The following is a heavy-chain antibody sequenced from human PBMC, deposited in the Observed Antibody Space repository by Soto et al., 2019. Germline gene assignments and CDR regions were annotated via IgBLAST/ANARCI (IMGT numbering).Heavy chain of an antibody. CDR2: IYYTGST. V-gene: IGHV4-39*01. CDR3: ATHPGYYDILPGYTTYYFDP. J-gene: IGHJ4*02. Sequence: SETQSLTCTLCRESPRSRTFHSGGLAQQQRKGPVLSGSIYYTGSTYYSPSLKSRVTISVDTSKNQFSLKLSSVTAADTAVYYCATHPGYYDILPGYTTYYFDPCGQASLFSVSS. CDR1: RESPRSRTFH. D-gene: IGHD3-9*01.